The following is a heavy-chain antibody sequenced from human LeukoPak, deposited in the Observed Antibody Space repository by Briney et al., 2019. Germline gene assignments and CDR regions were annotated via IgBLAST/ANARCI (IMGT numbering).Heavy chain of an antibody. CDR2: IYSGGST. Sequence: QSGGSLRLSCAASGFTVSRNYMSWVRQAPGKGLEWVSVIYSGGSTYYADSVKGRFTISRDNSKNTLYLQMNSLRAEDTAVYYCAREGPSYYDSSDQGGYFDYWGQGTLVTVS. V-gene: IGHV3-53*01. J-gene: IGHJ4*02. CDR1: GFTVSRNY. CDR3: AREGPSYYDSSDQGGYFDY. D-gene: IGHD3-22*01.